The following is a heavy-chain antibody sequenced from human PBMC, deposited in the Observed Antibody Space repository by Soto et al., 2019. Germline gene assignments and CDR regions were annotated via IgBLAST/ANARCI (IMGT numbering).Heavy chain of an antibody. Sequence: QVQLQQWGAGLLKPSDTLSLTCAVFDGSFSHYYWSWLRQTPEKGLEWIAEIHHSGRTNYNPSLRSRFTMSLDTPKNQFSLQLHSVIAADTAVYYCARGISWSDGSIDYWGPGTLVTVSA. D-gene: IGHD1-26*01. CDR2: IHHSGRT. CDR1: DGSFSHYY. J-gene: IGHJ4*02. CDR3: ARGISWSDGSIDY. V-gene: IGHV4-34*01.